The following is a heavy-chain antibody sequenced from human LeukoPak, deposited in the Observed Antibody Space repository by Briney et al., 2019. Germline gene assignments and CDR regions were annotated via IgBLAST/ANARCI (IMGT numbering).Heavy chain of an antibody. V-gene: IGHV3-21*01. Sequence: GGSLRLSCAASGFTFSSYSMNWVRQAPGKGLEWVSSISTSSRYIYYKDSARGRFTISRADAKNSLYLEMNSLRAEDTAVYYCARADCSSSTCYLRRSWFDPWGQGTLVTVSS. CDR2: ISTSSRYI. J-gene: IGHJ5*02. D-gene: IGHD2-2*01. CDR1: GFTFSSYS. CDR3: ARADCSSSTCYLRRSWFDP.